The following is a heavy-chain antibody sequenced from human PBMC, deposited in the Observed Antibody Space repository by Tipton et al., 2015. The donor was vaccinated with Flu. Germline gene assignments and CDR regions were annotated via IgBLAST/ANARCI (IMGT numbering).Heavy chain of an antibody. CDR3: VRGHYASF. D-gene: IGHD4-17*01. CDR2: IKEDGSEI. CDR1: GFIFTDYW. Sequence: SLRLSCAASGFIFTDYWMAWVRQAPGKGLEWVANIKEDGSEIYYVDSVKGRFTISRDNARNSLNLQMNSLRAEDTAVYYCVRGHYASFWGQGTMVTVSA. V-gene: IGHV3-7*01. J-gene: IGHJ3*01.